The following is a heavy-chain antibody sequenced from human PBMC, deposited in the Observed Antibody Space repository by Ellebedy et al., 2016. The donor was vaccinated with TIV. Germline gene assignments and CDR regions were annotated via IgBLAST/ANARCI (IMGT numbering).Heavy chain of an antibody. CDR1: GGSISSDY. Sequence: SETLSLTCTVSGGSISSDYWSWIRQPPGKGLEWIGDIHYSGSTKYNPSLKSRATISVDTSKNQLSLNLNSVTAADTAVYYCARDLMASGWFDPWGQGTLVTVSS. CDR2: IHYSGST. J-gene: IGHJ5*02. V-gene: IGHV4-59*01. D-gene: IGHD5-24*01. CDR3: ARDLMASGWFDP.